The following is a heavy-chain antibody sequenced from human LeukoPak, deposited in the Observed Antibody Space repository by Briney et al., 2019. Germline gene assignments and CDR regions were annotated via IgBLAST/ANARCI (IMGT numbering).Heavy chain of an antibody. CDR3: ARQVVDGSGSYVDY. J-gene: IGHJ4*02. Sequence: SETLSLTCTVSGGSINSSSYYWGWIRQPPGKGLEWIGSIYYSGSTYYNPSLKSRVTISVDTSKNQFSLKLGSVTAADTAVYYCARQVVDGSGSYVDYWGQGTLVTVSS. CDR1: GGSINSSSYY. V-gene: IGHV4-39*01. D-gene: IGHD3-10*01. CDR2: IYYSGST.